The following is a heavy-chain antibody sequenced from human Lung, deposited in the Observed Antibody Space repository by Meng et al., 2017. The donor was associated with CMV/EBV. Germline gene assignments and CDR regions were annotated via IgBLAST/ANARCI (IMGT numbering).Heavy chain of an antibody. CDR1: GGTFSNYP. Sequence: SXXVSCKASGGTFSNYPVSWVRHAPGLGLEWMGGFIPIFGTPNYAQKFQGRLTITTDESTSTAYMALNSLRSEDTAVYYCATEGPLNWFDRWAQGTLVTVSS. CDR2: FIPIFGTP. J-gene: IGHJ5*02. CDR3: ATEGPLNWFDR. V-gene: IGHV1-69*05.